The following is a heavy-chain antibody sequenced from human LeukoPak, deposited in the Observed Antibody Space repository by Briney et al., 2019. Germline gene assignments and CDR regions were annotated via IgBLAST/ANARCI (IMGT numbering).Heavy chain of an antibody. CDR3: ARSLGYCTGATCYSFDS. J-gene: IGHJ4*02. Sequence: SETLSLTCTVSGGSISTSGYYWGWIRQPPGKGLEWIGIIYYSGTTYYNRSLKSRVTISVDTSKNQFSLTVNSVTAADTAVYYCARSLGYCTGATCYSFDSWGQGTLVTVSS. CDR2: IYYSGTT. CDR1: GGSISTSGYY. V-gene: IGHV4-39*01. D-gene: IGHD2-8*02.